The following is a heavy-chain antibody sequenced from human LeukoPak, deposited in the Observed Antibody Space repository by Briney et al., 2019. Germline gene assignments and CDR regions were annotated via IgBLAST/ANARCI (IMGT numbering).Heavy chain of an antibody. Sequence: SETLSLTCTVSGGSISSYYWSWIRQPPGKGLEWIGYIYYSGSTKYKPSLKSRVTISVDTSKNQFSLKLSSVTAADTAVYYCARVGWELRFDAFDIWGQGTMVIVSS. J-gene: IGHJ3*02. CDR1: GGSISSYY. V-gene: IGHV4-59*01. D-gene: IGHD1-26*01. CDR2: IYYSGST. CDR3: ARVGWELRFDAFDI.